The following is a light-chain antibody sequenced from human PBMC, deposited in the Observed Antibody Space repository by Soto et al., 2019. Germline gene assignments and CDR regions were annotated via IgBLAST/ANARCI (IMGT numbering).Light chain of an antibody. CDR2: AAS. CDR1: QSISSF. J-gene: IGKJ4*01. Sequence: DIQMTQAPSSLSASVGDRVTIACRASQSISSFLNWYQLKPGKAPRLLIYAASRLQRGVPSRFRGSGSGTDFTLTISSLQPEDFATYYCQQSYSTPLLTFGGGTKVEIK. V-gene: IGKV1-39*01. CDR3: QQSYSTPLLT.